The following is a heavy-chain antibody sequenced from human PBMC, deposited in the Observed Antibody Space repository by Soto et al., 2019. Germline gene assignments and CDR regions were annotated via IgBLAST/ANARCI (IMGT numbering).Heavy chain of an antibody. V-gene: IGHV3-7*01. CDR1: GFTFSSYA. CDR3: ARNWAAAGMNY. J-gene: IGHJ4*02. D-gene: IGHD6-13*01. Sequence: GSLRLSCAASGFTFSSYAMSWVRQAPGKGLEWVANIKQDGGNTYYVDSVKGRFTIPRDNAKNTLYLQMSSLRAEDTAVYYCARNWAAAGMNYWGQGTLVTVSS. CDR2: IKQDGGNT.